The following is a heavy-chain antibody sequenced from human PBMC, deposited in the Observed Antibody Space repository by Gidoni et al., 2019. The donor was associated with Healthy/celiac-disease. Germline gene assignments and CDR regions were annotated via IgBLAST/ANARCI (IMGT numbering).Heavy chain of an antibody. CDR1: GFTFSSYA. Sequence: EVQLLESGGGLVQPGGSLRLSCAASGFTFSSYAMSWVRQAPGKGLEWVSAISGSGGSTYYADSVKGRFTISRDNSKNTLYLQMNSLRAEDTAVYYCAGGVLRYFDWLSYFDYWGQGTLVTVSS. V-gene: IGHV3-23*01. D-gene: IGHD3-9*01. J-gene: IGHJ4*02. CDR2: ISGSGGST. CDR3: AGGVLRYFDWLSYFDY.